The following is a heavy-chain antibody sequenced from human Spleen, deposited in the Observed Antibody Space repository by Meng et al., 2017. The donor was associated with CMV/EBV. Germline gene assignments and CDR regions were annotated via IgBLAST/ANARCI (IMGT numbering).Heavy chain of an antibody. V-gene: IGHV3-30*04. D-gene: IGHD6-13*01. CDR3: ARATYSSSWYLYYFDY. Sequence: GESLKISCAASGFIFSKYAMHWVRQAPGKGLESVAVISYEGTTEYYADSVKGRFTISRDNSKNTLFLQMNSLRPEDTAVYYCARATYSSSWYLYYFDYWGQGTLVTVSS. J-gene: IGHJ4*02. CDR1: GFIFSKYA. CDR2: ISYEGTTE.